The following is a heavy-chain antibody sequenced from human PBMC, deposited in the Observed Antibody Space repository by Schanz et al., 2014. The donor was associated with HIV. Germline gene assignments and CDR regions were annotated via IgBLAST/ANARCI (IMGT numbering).Heavy chain of an antibody. J-gene: IGHJ6*02. Sequence: VQLVESGGGLVKPGGSLRLSCAASGFTLSRYSMNWVRQAPGKGLEWVAVISYDGSNKYYADSVKGRFTISRDNSKNTLYLQMNSLRAEDTAVYYCARGSGPYYYYYGMDAWGQGTTVTVSS. D-gene: IGHD3-10*01. V-gene: IGHV3-30*03. CDR3: ARGSGPYYYYYGMDA. CDR2: ISYDGSNK. CDR1: GFTLSRYS.